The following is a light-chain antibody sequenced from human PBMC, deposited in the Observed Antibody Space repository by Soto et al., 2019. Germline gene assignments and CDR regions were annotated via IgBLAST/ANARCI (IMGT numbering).Light chain of an antibody. J-gene: IGKJ2*01. CDR1: QSVSSY. Sequence: DIVLTQSPATLSLSPGERATLSCRASQSVSSYLAWYQQKPGQSPRLLIYGASSRATGIPDRFSGSGSGTAFTLTISRLEPEDFAIFYYHQYRSSPGTFGQATKLEIK. CDR3: HQYRSSPGT. CDR2: GAS. V-gene: IGKV3-20*01.